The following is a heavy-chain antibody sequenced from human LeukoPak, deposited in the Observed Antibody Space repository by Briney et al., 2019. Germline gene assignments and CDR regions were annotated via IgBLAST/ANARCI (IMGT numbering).Heavy chain of an antibody. CDR1: GGTFSSYA. V-gene: IGHV1-69*05. CDR3: ASAANYYDSSGYYC. CDR2: IIPIFGTA. J-gene: IGHJ4*02. Sequence: SVKVSCKASGGTFSSYAISWVRQAPGQGLEWMGGIIPIFGTANYAQKFQGRVTITTDESTSTAYMELSSLRSEDTAVYYCASAANYYDSSGYYCWGQGTLVTVSS. D-gene: IGHD3-22*01.